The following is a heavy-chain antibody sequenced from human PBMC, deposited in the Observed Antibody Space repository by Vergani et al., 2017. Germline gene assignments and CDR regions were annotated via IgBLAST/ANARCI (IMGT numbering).Heavy chain of an antibody. CDR2: IYYSGST. J-gene: IGHJ4*02. CDR3: ARDSRYGSGSYFYFDY. V-gene: IGHV4-30-4*01. D-gene: IGHD3-10*01. Sequence: QVQLQESGPGLVKPSETLSLTCTVSGGSISSGDYYWSWIRQPPGKGLEWIGYIYYSGSTYYNPSLKSRVTISVDTSKNQFSLKLSSVTAADTAVYYCARDSRYGSGSYFYFDYWGQGTLVTVSS. CDR1: GGSISSGDYY.